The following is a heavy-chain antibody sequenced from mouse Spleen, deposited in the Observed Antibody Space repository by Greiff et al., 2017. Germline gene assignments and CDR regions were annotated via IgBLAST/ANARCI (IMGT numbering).Heavy chain of an antibody. Sequence: EVKLVESGGGLVKLGGSLKLSCAASGFPFSSYAMSWVRQTPEKRLEWVATISSGGGNTYYPDSVKGRFTISRDNAKNTLYLQMSSVKSEDTAMYYCARPPYGYEGFAYWGQGTLVTVSA. CDR2: ISSGGGNT. D-gene: IGHD2-2*01. CDR1: GFPFSSYA. CDR3: ARPPYGYEGFAY. J-gene: IGHJ3*01. V-gene: IGHV5-9*04.